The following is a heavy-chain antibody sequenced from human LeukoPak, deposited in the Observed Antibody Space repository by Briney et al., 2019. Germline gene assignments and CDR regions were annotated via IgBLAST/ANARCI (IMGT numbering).Heavy chain of an antibody. D-gene: IGHD3-10*01. J-gene: IGHJ1*01. CDR3: AKAPRGAEYFQH. V-gene: IGHV3-21*01. Sequence: GGSLRLSCAASGFTFRSYSMNWVRQAPGKGLEWVSSISSSSSHIYYADSVKGRFTISRDNAKNSLYLQMNSLRAEDTAVYYCAKAPRGAEYFQHWGQGTLVTVSS. CDR2: ISSSSSHI. CDR1: GFTFRSYS.